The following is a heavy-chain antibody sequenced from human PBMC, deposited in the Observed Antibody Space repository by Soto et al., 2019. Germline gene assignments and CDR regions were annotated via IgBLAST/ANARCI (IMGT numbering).Heavy chain of an antibody. CDR1: GFTFSSYA. CDR3: AKVSLGATTITDYYYYGLDV. Sequence: VGSLRLSCAASGFTFSSYAMSWVRRAPGKGLEWVSAISGGGGSTYYADSVKGRVTISRDNSKNTLYLQMNSLRAEDTAVYYCAKVSLGATTITDYYYYGLDVWGQGTTVTVSS. J-gene: IGHJ6*02. CDR2: ISGGGGST. D-gene: IGHD1-26*01. V-gene: IGHV3-23*01.